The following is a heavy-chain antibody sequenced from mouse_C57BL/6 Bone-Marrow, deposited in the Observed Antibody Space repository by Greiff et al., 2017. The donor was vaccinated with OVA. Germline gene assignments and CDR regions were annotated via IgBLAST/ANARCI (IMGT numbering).Heavy chain of an antibody. CDR3: ARDYYAMDY. CDR2: IDPSDSYT. Sequence: VQLQQSWAELVMPGASVKLSCKASGYTFTSYWMHWVKQRPGQGLEWIGEIDPSDSYTNYNQKFKGKSTLTVDKSSSTAYMQLSSLTSEDSAVYYCARDYYAMDYWGQGTSVTVSS. J-gene: IGHJ4*01. CDR1: GYTFTSYW. V-gene: IGHV1-69*01.